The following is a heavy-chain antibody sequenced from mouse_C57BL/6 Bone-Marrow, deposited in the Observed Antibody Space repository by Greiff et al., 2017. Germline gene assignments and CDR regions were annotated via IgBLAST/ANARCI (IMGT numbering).Heavy chain of an antibody. V-gene: IGHV1-9*01. Sequence: QVQLQQSGAELMKPGASVKLSCKATGYTFTGYWIEWVKQRPGHGLEWIGEILPGSGSTNYNEKFKGKATLTADTSSNTAYMQLSSLTTESSAIDYCARDHCYGSSLVVPYYFDDWGQGTTLTVSS. CDR2: ILPGSGST. CDR1: GYTFTGYW. CDR3: ARDHCYGSSLVVPYYFDD. J-gene: IGHJ2*01. D-gene: IGHD1-1*01.